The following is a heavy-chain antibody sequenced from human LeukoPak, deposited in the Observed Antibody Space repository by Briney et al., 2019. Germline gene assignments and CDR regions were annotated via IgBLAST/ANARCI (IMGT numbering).Heavy chain of an antibody. CDR1: GGTFSSYA. CDR3: ASSLGSDIVVVPAAIHYYYYYMDV. J-gene: IGHJ6*03. Sequence: SVKVSCKASGGTFSSYAISWVRQAPGQGLEWMGGIIPIFGTANYAQKFQGRVTITADESTSTTYMELSSLRSEDTAVYYCASSLGSDIVVVPAAIHYYYYYMDVWGKGTTVTVSS. V-gene: IGHV1-69*13. CDR2: IIPIFGTA. D-gene: IGHD2-2*01.